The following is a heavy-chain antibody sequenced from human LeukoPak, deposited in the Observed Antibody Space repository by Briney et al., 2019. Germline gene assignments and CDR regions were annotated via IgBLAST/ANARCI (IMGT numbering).Heavy chain of an antibody. CDR3: ARLEDYYDGWSFDL. J-gene: IGHJ2*01. V-gene: IGHV3-74*01. CDR2: INSDGSST. Sequence: PGGSLRLSCAASGFTFSSYWMHWVRQAPGKGLVWVSRINSDGSSTTYADSVKGRFTISRDNAKDTLYLQMSSLRAEDTAVYYCARLEDYYDGWSFDLWGRGTLVTVSS. CDR1: GFTFSSYW. D-gene: IGHD3-22*01.